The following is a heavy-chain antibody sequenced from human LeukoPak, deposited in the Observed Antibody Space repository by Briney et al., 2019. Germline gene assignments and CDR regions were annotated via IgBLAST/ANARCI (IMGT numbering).Heavy chain of an antibody. CDR1: GGSISSYY. D-gene: IGHD2-2*01. V-gene: IGHV4-59*01. CDR3: ARDSRIVVVPGLTRGSYCGMDV. J-gene: IGHJ6*02. Sequence: SETLSLTCTVSGGSISSYYWSWIRQPPGKGLEWIGYIYYSGSTNYNPSLKSRVTISVDTSKNQFSLKLSSVTAADTAVYYCARDSRIVVVPGLTRGSYCGMDVWGQGTTVTVSS. CDR2: IYYSGST.